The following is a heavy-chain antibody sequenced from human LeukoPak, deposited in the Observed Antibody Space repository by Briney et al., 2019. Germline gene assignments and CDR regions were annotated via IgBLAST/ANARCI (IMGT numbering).Heavy chain of an antibody. CDR2: IYYSGST. D-gene: IGHD5-12*01. Sequence: KPSETLSLTCAVSGGSISSYYWSWIRQPPGKGLEWIGYIYYSGSTNYNPSLKSRVTISVDTSKNQFSLKLSSVTAADTAVYYCARLVATITGAYYFDYWGQGTLVTVSS. CDR1: GGSISSYY. CDR3: ARLVATITGAYYFDY. V-gene: IGHV4-59*01. J-gene: IGHJ4*02.